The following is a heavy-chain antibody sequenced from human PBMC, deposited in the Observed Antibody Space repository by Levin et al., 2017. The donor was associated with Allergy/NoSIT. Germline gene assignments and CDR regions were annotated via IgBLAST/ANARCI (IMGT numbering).Heavy chain of an antibody. J-gene: IGHJ4*02. CDR2: IYWDGDV. V-gene: IGHV2-5*02. Sequence: SGPTLVKPTQTLTLTCTFSGFSFSTIGVGVGWIRQPPGKALEWLAHIYWDGDVRYRTSLKSRPTVTKDTSKNQVVPSLINADAVDTATYCCAVYNDYDSGTYYHYFDHWGPGTLVTVSS. CDR1: GFSFSTIGVG. D-gene: IGHD3-10*01. CDR3: AVYNDYDSGTYYHYFDH.